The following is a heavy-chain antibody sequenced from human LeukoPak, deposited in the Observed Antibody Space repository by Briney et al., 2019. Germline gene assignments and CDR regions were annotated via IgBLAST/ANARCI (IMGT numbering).Heavy chain of an antibody. V-gene: IGHV1-69*05. Sequence: SVKVSCKASGGTFSSYAFSWVRQAPGQGLEWMGWIIPIFGTANYAQKFQGRVTITTDESTSTAYMELSSLRSEDTAVYYCARDLYRDSLPVSWFDPWGQGTLVTVSS. CDR2: IIPIFGTA. CDR1: GGTFSSYA. CDR3: ARDLYRDSLPVSWFDP. J-gene: IGHJ5*02. D-gene: IGHD4-11*01.